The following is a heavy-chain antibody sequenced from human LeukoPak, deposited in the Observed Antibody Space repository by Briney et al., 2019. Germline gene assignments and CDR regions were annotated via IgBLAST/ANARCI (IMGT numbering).Heavy chain of an antibody. CDR1: GGSISSYY. V-gene: IGHV4-59*01. CDR3: VRASSIAAALFDY. CDR2: SYCSGST. D-gene: IGHD6-13*01. J-gene: IGHJ4*02. Sequence: PSETLSLTCTVPGGSISSYYWSWIRQPPGKGLEWVGYSYCSGSTNYNPSLKSRVTISVDTSKNQFSLKLSSVTAADTAVYYCVRASSIAAALFDYWGQGTLVTVSS.